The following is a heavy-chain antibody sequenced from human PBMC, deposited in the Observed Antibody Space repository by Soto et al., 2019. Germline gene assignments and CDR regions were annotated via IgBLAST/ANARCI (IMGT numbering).Heavy chain of an antibody. V-gene: IGHV1-3*01. J-gene: IGHJ6*02. D-gene: IGHD6-13*01. CDR1: GYTFTSYA. CDR2: INAGNGNT. CDR3: ATDGAAGSAMGV. Sequence: ASVKVSCKASGYTFTSYAMHWVRQAPRQRLEWMAWINAGNGNTKYSQKFQGRVAITRDTSASTAYMELSSLRSEDTAVYYCATDGAAGSAMGVWGQGTTVTVSS.